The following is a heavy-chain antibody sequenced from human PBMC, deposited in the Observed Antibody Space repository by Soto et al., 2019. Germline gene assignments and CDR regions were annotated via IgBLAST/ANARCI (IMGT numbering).Heavy chain of an antibody. V-gene: IGHV3-21*01. CDR2: ISSSSSYI. J-gene: IGHJ4*02. Sequence: GGSLRLSCAASGFTFSSYSMNWVRQAPGKGLEWVSSISSSSSYIYYADSVKGRFTMSRDNAKNSLYLQMNSLRAEDTAVYYCASFSVGAFFTWGQGTLVTVSS. CDR1: GFTFSSYS. D-gene: IGHD1-26*01. CDR3: ASFSVGAFFT.